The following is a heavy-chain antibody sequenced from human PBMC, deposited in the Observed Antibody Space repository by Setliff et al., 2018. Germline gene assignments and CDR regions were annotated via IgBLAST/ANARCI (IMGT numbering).Heavy chain of an antibody. CDR3: ARDGRTRYYYYYMDV. CDR2: MNPNSGNT. J-gene: IGHJ6*03. Sequence: ASVKVSCKASGYTFTSYGISWVRQAPGQGLEWMGWMNPNSGNTGYAQKFQGRVTMTRNTSISTAYMDLSSLRSDDTAVYYCARDGRTRYYYYYMDVWGKGTTVTVSS. CDR1: GYTFTSYG. V-gene: IGHV1-8*02.